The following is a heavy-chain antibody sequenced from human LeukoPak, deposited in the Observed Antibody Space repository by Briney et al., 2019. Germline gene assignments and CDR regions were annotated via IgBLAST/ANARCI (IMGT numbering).Heavy chain of an antibody. Sequence: SETLSLTCAVSGGSISSGGYSWRWIRQPPGKGLEWIGYIYHSGSTYYNPSLKSRVTISVDRSKNQFSLKLSSVTAADTAVYYCARGGDILTGQGFDPWGQGTLVTVSS. CDR1: GGSISSGGYS. CDR2: IYHSGST. J-gene: IGHJ5*02. V-gene: IGHV4-30-2*01. D-gene: IGHD3-9*01. CDR3: ARGGDILTGQGFDP.